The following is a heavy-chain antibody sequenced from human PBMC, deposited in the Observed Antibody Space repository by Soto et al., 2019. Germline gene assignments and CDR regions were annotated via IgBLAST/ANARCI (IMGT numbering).Heavy chain of an antibody. CDR3: AGQTFTIAAASYGRSNWFDP. D-gene: IGHD6-25*01. J-gene: IGHJ5*02. CDR2: IYFTGNT. Sequence: SETLSLTCSASGGSITSSSHFWGWVRQPPGKGLEWIGTIYFTGNTYYTPSLKSRLTMSIDTSKNESSLRLNSVTAADTAVYYCAGQTFTIAAASYGRSNWFDPWGPGTLVTVSS. V-gene: IGHV4-39*01. CDR1: GGSITSSSHF.